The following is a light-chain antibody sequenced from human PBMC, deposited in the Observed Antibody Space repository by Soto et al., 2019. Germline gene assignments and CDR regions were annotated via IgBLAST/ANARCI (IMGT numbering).Light chain of an antibody. CDR3: QQYNNWPYT. V-gene: IGKV3-15*01. J-gene: IGKJ2*01. CDR1: QSVGRN. CDR2: GTS. Sequence: EIVMTQSPVALSVSPGERAALSCRASQSVGRNFAWYQQRPGQAPRVLIYGTSTRATGVPARFSGSGSGTDFTLTISSLQSEDFAVYYGQQYNNWPYTFGQGTRLEIK.